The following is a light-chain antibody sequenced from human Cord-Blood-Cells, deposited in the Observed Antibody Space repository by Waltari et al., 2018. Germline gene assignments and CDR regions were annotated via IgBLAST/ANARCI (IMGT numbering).Light chain of an antibody. V-gene: IGLV2-14*01. J-gene: IGLJ3*02. CDR3: SSYTSSSTLV. Sequence: QSALTQPASVSGSPGQTTTISCTGTSSDVSGYDCDPWYQQHPGKAPNLMIYDVSNRPAGVSNRFSGSKSGNTASLTISGLQAEDEADYYCSSYTSSSTLVFGGGTKLTVL. CDR2: DVS. CDR1: SSDVSGYDC.